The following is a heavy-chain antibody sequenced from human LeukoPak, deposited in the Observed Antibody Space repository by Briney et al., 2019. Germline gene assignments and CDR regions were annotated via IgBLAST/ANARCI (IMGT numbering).Heavy chain of an antibody. Sequence: GGCLRLSCATAVLTFSGYRVTWARQAPWKGLEWVVNINEDGSEKYYVDSVKGRFTISRDNAKSSLYLQMNSLRAEDTAVYYCARARVNIDYWGQGTLVTVSS. CDR3: ARARVNIDY. CDR2: INEDGSEK. D-gene: IGHD2/OR15-2a*01. V-gene: IGHV3-7*03. J-gene: IGHJ4*02. CDR1: VLTFSGYR.